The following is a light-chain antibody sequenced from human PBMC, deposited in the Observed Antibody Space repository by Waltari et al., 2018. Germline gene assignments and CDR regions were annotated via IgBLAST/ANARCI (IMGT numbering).Light chain of an antibody. J-gene: IGLJ1*01. CDR1: ASDVGGYRY. Sequence: QSALTQPPSASGSPGQSVTISCTGTASDVGGYRYVSWCQQHPGKAPQLIIFDVSKRPPGAPDRFSGSKPGNTASLTVSGLQAEDEADYYCSSYAGSNNYVFGTGTKVTVL. V-gene: IGLV2-8*01. CDR3: SSYAGSNNYV. CDR2: DVS.